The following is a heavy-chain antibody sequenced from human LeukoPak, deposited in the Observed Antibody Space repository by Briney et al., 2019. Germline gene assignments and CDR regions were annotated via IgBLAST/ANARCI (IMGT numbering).Heavy chain of an antibody. CDR2: ISGDGGST. D-gene: IGHD6-13*01. CDR1: GFTFDDYA. V-gene: IGHV3-43*02. CDR3: AKDLSSSWTGYFDY. Sequence: GGSLRLSCAASGFTFDDYAMYWVRQAPGKGLEWVSLISGDGGSTYYADSVKGRFTISRDHSKNSLYLQMNSLRTEDTALYHCAKDLSSSWTGYFDYWGQGTLVTVSS. J-gene: IGHJ4*02.